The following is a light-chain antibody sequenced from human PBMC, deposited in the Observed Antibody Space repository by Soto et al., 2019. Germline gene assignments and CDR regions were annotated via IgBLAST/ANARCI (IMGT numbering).Light chain of an antibody. Sequence: DIQMTQSPSSLFASVGDRVTITCRASQGISKFLYWYQQRPGKAPSLIIYGASNLQSGVPSRFSARGSGTEFSLTISTLPTEDVATYYCQHTHTTPRTFSQAPKVE. CDR3: QHTHTTPRT. CDR1: QGISKF. J-gene: IGKJ1*01. V-gene: IGKV1-39*01. CDR2: GAS.